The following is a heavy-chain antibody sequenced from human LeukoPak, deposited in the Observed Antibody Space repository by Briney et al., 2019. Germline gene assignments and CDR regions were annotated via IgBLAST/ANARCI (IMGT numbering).Heavy chain of an antibody. J-gene: IGHJ4*02. Sequence: GGSLRLSCAASGFTFNDYTMNWVRHAPGKGLEWVSSISSSSIYIFYADSLKGRFTISRDNAKNSLYLQMNSLRVEDTAVYYCATGLPSYSSSWYPGYWGQGTLVTVSS. CDR3: ATGLPSYSSSWYPGY. CDR2: ISSSSIYI. V-gene: IGHV3-21*01. CDR1: GFTFNDYT. D-gene: IGHD6-13*01.